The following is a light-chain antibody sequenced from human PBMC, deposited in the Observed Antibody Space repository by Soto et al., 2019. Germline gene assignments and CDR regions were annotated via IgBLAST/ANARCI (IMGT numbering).Light chain of an antibody. V-gene: IGKV3-15*01. CDR2: GAS. CDR3: HHYDKWPPLYT. J-gene: IGKJ2*01. CDR1: QSISSN. Sequence: EIVMTQSPATLSVSPGERATLSCRASQSISSNLAWYQQKPGQAPRLLMYGASTRATGIPARFSCSGSGTEFTLSISSLQSEAFAVYFCHHYDKWPPLYTFGQGTKLEIK.